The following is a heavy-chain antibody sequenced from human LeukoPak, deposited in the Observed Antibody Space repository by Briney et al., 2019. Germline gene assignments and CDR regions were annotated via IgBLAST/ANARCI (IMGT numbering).Heavy chain of an antibody. Sequence: SETLSPTCAVYGGSFSGYYWTWIRQPPGKGLEWIGEINHSGSTNYHPSLKSRVTISVDTSKNQFSLKLSSVTAADTAVYYCARGQPTYSSSWYANYWGQGTLVTVSS. CDR3: ARGQPTYSSSWYANY. CDR1: GGSFSGYY. V-gene: IGHV4-34*01. D-gene: IGHD6-13*01. J-gene: IGHJ4*02. CDR2: INHSGST.